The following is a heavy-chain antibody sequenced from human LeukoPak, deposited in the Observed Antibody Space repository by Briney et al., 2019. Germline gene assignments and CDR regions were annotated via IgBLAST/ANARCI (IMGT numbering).Heavy chain of an antibody. J-gene: IGHJ4*02. CDR2: ISGSGNSI. V-gene: IGHV3-11*01. D-gene: IGHD6-19*01. CDR3: AREPRLAVY. Sequence: TGGSLRPSCAGSGFAFSDYYMTWIRQAPGRGLEFISYISGSGNSIVYADSVKGRFTISRDNAKNSLYLQMNSLRDEDTAVYYCAREPRLAVYWGQGTLVTVSS. CDR1: GFAFSDYY.